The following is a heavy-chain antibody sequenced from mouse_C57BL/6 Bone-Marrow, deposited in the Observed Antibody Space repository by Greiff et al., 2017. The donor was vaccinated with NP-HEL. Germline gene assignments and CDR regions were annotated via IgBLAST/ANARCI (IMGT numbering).Heavy chain of an antibody. D-gene: IGHD5-1-1*01. CDR1: GFSLTSYA. CDR2: IWTGGGT. V-gene: IGHV2-9-1*01. CDR3: ARIGEIPNRRPWFAY. Sequence: VMLVESGPGLVAPSQSLSITCTVSGFSLTSYAISWVRQPPGKGLEWLGVIWTGGGTNYNSALKSRLSISKDNSKSQVFLKMNSLQTDDTARYYCARIGEIPNRRPWFAYWGQGTLVTVSA. J-gene: IGHJ3*01.